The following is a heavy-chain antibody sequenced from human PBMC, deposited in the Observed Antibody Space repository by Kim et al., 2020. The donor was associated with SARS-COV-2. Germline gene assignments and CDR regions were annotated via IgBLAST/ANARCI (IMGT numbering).Heavy chain of an antibody. J-gene: IGHJ6*02. Sequence: GGSLRLSCAASGFTFSNAWMSWVRQAPGKGLEWVGRIKSKTDGGTTDYAAPVKGRFTISRDDSKNTLYLQMNSLKTEDTAVYYCTTDWPFGLYGMDVWGQGTTVTVSS. V-gene: IGHV3-15*01. CDR2: IKSKTDGGTT. CDR1: GFTFSNAW. D-gene: IGHD3-10*01. CDR3: TTDWPFGLYGMDV.